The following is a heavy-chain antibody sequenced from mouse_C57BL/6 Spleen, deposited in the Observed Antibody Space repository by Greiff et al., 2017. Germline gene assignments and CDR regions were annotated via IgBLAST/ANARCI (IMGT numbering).Heavy chain of an antibody. CDR2: INPNNGGT. CDR1: GYTFTDYY. CDR3: ARSGWGWYFDY. Sequence: EVQLQQSGPELVKPGASVKISCKASGYTFTDYYMNWVKQSHGKSLEWIGDINPNNGGTSYNQKFKGKATLTVDKSSSTAYMELRSLTSEDSAVYYCARSGWGWYFDYWGQGTTLTVSS. V-gene: IGHV1-26*01. J-gene: IGHJ2*01. D-gene: IGHD2-3*01.